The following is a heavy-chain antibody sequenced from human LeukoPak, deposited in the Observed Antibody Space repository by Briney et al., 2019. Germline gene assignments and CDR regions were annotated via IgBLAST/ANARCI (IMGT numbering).Heavy chain of an antibody. Sequence: GGSLRLSCAASGFTFSSYSMNWVRQAPGKGLEWVANIKQDGSEKYYVDSVKGRFTISRDNAKNSLYLQMNSLRAEDTAVYYCARRPPTGAALDYWGQGTLVTVSS. CDR2: IKQDGSEK. CDR1: GFTFSSYS. D-gene: IGHD6-6*01. J-gene: IGHJ4*02. V-gene: IGHV3-7*01. CDR3: ARRPPTGAALDY.